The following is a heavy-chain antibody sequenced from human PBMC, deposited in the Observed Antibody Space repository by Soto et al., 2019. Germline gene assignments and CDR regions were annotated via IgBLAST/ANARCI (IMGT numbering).Heavy chain of an antibody. CDR2: INHSGST. Sequence: SETLSLTCAVYGGSFSGYYWSWIRQPPGKGLEWIGEINHSGSTNYNPSLKSRVTISVDTSKNQFSLKLSSVTAADTAVYYCARTLYSINWFDPWGQGTLVPVSS. CDR3: ARTLYSINWFDP. D-gene: IGHD1-26*01. CDR1: GGSFSGYY. V-gene: IGHV4-34*01. J-gene: IGHJ5*02.